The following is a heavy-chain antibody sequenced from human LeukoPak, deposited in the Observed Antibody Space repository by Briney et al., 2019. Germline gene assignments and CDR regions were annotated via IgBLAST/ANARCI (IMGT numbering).Heavy chain of an antibody. V-gene: IGHV3-15*01. CDR1: GFTFSKSW. Sequence: GGSLRLSCAASGFTFSKSWMGWVRQAPGKGLEWVGRIKSNTDGGTTDYAAPVKGRFTISRDDSKNTLYIQMNSLKTEDTAVYYCTTNGGYGGLADYWGQGTLVTVSS. D-gene: IGHD5-12*01. CDR2: IKSNTDGGTT. CDR3: TTNGGYGGLADY. J-gene: IGHJ4*02.